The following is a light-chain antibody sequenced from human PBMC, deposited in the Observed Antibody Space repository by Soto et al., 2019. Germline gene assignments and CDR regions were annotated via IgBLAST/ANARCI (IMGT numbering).Light chain of an antibody. CDR1: QSVSSSY. V-gene: IGKV3-20*01. J-gene: IGKJ1*01. Sequence: EIVLTQSPGTLSLSPGERATLSCRASQSVSSSYLAWYQQKPGQAPRLLIYDASSRATGIPDRFSGSGSGTDFTLTISRLEPEDFAVYYCQQYGSSPRTFCQGTKVEIK. CDR2: DAS. CDR3: QQYGSSPRT.